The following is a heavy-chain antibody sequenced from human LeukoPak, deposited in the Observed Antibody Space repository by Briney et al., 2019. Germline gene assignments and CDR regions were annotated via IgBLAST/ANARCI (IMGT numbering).Heavy chain of an antibody. CDR1: GYTFSSYA. V-gene: IGHV3-23*01. CDR3: AKDLRYCSGASCH. J-gene: IGHJ4*02. CDR2: ISGSGGST. Sequence: PGGSLRLSCAASGYTFSSYAMSWVRQAPGKGPEWVSAISGSGGSTYYADSVKGRFTTSRDNSKNTLYLQMNSLRAEDTAVYYCAKDLRYCSGASCHWGQGTLVTVSS. D-gene: IGHD2-15*01.